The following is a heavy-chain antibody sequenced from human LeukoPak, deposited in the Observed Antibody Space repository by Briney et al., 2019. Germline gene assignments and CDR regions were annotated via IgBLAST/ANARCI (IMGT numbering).Heavy chain of an antibody. V-gene: IGHV1-3*01. J-gene: IGHJ1*01. D-gene: IGHD3-22*01. Sequence: ASVKVSCKASGYIFISYAMHWVRQAPGQSPEWMGWINAGNGNTKYSQKFQDRVTITRGTSASTAYVELSSLRSEDTAVYYCARVPLYDSSGYYYPHWGQGTLVTVSS. CDR1: GYIFISYA. CDR2: INAGNGNT. CDR3: ARVPLYDSSGYYYPH.